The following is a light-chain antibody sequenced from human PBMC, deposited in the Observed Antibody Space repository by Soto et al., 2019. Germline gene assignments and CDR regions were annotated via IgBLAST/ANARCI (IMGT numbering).Light chain of an antibody. CDR2: AAS. Sequence: DIQMTQSPSSLSASVGDRVTITCRASQSISSYLHWYQQKPGKAPQLLIYAASSLQSGVPSKFSGSGSGTECTLTISSLQPEDFATYYCQQSYSTPWTFGQGTKVEI. J-gene: IGKJ1*01. V-gene: IGKV1-39*01. CDR3: QQSYSTPWT. CDR1: QSISSY.